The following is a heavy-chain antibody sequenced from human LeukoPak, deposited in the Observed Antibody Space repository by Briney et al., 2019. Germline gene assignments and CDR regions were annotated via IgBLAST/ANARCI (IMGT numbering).Heavy chain of an antibody. CDR1: GFTFRSFG. CDR3: AKWFPRFWEPIYGMDV. Sequence: GGSLRLSCAASGFTFRSFGMNWVRQAPGKGLEWVSGMSGTGGTSYYADSAKGRFTISRDNSKSTLDLQMNSLRAEDTAVYYCAKWFPRFWEPIYGMDVWGQGTTVIVSS. D-gene: IGHD3-16*01. CDR2: MSGTGGTS. V-gene: IGHV3-23*01. J-gene: IGHJ6*02.